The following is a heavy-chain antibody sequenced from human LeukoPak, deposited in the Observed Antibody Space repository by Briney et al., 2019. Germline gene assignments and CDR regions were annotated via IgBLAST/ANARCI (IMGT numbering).Heavy chain of an antibody. V-gene: IGHV3-66*01. D-gene: IGHD3-22*01. Sequence: GGSLRLSCAASGFTFSSYAMSWVRQAPGKGLEWVSVLYSGGSTHYAGSVKGRFTMSRDNSKNTLYLQMNSLRGEDTAVYYCARNIVVGDTDYFDYWGQGTLVTVSS. CDR1: GFTFSSYA. CDR2: LYSGGST. CDR3: ARNIVVGDTDYFDY. J-gene: IGHJ4*02.